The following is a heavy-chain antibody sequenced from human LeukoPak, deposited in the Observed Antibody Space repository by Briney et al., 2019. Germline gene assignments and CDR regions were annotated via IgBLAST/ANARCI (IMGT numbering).Heavy chain of an antibody. CDR3: ARAIYPYYYDSSGYYPPFDY. CDR1: GYTFTSYG. CDR2: ISAYNGNT. V-gene: IGHV1-18*01. J-gene: IGHJ4*02. Sequence: GASVKVSCKASGYTFTSYGISWVRQAPGQGLEWMGWISAYNGNTNYAQKLQGRVTMTTDTSTSTAYMELRSLRSDDTAVYYCARAIYPYYYDSSGYYPPFDYWGQGTLVTVSS. D-gene: IGHD3-22*01.